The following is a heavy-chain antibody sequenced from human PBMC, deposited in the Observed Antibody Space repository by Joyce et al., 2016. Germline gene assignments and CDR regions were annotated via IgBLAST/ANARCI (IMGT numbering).Heavy chain of an antibody. V-gene: IGHV1-2*02. CDR3: ARHGSGMNGGGDY. CDR2: INPNSGGR. D-gene: IGHD3-10*01. CDR1: GYTFTGHY. J-gene: IGHJ4*02. Sequence: QVQLVQSGAEVKKPGASVKVSCKASGYTFTGHYMHWVRQAPGQGLEWMGWINPNSGGRNYAQKFQGRVTRTRDTSISTGYMELSRLRSDDTAVYYCARHGSGMNGGGDYWGQGTLVTVSS.